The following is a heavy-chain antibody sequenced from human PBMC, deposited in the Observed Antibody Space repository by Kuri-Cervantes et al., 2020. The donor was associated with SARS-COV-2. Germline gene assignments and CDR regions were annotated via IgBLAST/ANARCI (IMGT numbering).Heavy chain of an antibody. D-gene: IGHD1-26*01. CDR1: GFTFSSYA. Sequence: SLKISCAASGFTFSSYAMHWVRQAPGKGLEWVAVISYDGSNKYYADSVKGRFTISRDNSKNTLYLQMNSLRAEDTAVYYCASEEVGATIDYWGQGTLVTVSS. V-gene: IGHV3-30-3*01. CDR2: ISYDGSNK. CDR3: ASEEVGATIDY. J-gene: IGHJ4*02.